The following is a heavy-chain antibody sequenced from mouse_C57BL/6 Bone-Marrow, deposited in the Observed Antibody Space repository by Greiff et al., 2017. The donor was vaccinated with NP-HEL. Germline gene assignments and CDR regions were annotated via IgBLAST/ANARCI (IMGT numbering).Heavy chain of an antibody. D-gene: IGHD6-1*01. Sequence: QVQLKESGAELVKPGASVQMSCKASGYTFTTYPIEWMKQNPGKSLEWIGNFHPYNDDTKYNEKFKGKATLTVEKSSSTVYLELSRLTSDDSAVYYGARSSLYYAMDYWGQGTSVTVSS. CDR1: GYTFTTYP. V-gene: IGHV1-47*01. CDR2: FHPYNDDT. CDR3: ARSSLYYAMDY. J-gene: IGHJ4*01.